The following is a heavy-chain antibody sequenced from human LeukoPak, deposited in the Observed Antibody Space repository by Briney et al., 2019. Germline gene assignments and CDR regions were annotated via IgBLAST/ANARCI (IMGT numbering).Heavy chain of an antibody. J-gene: IGHJ4*02. CDR2: MKPNSGNT. D-gene: IGHD6-13*01. Sequence: ASVKVSCKASGYTFSSYDINWVRQAPGQGLEWMGWMKPNSGNTDSAQKFQGRVTMTTNTSINTAYMELSGLRSEDTAVYYCARPGAAAGFGYWGQGTLVTVSS. V-gene: IGHV1-8*02. CDR3: ARPGAAAGFGY. CDR1: GYTFSSYD.